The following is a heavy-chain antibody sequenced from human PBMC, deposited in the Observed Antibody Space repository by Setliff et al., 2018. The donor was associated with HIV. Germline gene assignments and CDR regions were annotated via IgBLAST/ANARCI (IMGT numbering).Heavy chain of an antibody. CDR1: GYTFTSYA. V-gene: IGHV1-2*06. Sequence: ASVKVSCKASGYTFTSYAMHWVRQAPGQRLEWMGRINPNSGGTNYAQKFQGRVTMTRDTSISTAYMELSRLRSDDTAVYYCARVDGAYNDNIFDYWGQGTLVTVSS. CDR3: ARVDGAYNDNIFDY. J-gene: IGHJ4*02. CDR2: INPNSGGT. D-gene: IGHD1-1*01.